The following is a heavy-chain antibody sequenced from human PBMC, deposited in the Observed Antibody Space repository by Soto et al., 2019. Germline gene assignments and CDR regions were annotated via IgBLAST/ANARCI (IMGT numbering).Heavy chain of an antibody. J-gene: IGHJ4*02. D-gene: IGHD5-12*01. CDR1: GFSLSTRGVA. CDR3: AHRPRGYAYYFDY. Sequence: QITLKESGPTLVKPTQTLTLTCTFSGFSLSTRGVAVGWFRQPPGKALEWLALIYWDEDKWYSPSLKSRLTITGATAKNQVVLTMTNIDPVDTATYCCAHRPRGYAYYFDYWGQGTLVTVSS. CDR2: IYWDEDK. V-gene: IGHV2-5*02.